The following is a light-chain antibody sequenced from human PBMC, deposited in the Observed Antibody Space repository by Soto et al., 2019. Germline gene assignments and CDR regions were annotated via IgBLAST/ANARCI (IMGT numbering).Light chain of an antibody. J-gene: IGLJ1*01. Sequence: QSALTQPPSASGSPGQSVSISCTGTSSDVGAYNYVSWYQQHPGKAPKLIIYEVSKWPSGVPDRFSGSKSGNAASLTVSGLQAEDEADYYCSSYAGSDNYVFGTGTKVTVL. CDR3: SSYAGSDNYV. V-gene: IGLV2-8*01. CDR1: SSDVGAYNY. CDR2: EVS.